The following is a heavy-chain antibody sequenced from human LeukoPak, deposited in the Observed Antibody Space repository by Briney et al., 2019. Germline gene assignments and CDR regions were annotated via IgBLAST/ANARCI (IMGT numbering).Heavy chain of an antibody. D-gene: IGHD1-26*01. CDR2: ISGSGGST. CDR3: AKPPIVGATGYFQH. Sequence: PGGSLRLSCAASGFTFSSYAMSWVRQAPGKGLEWVSAISGSGGSTYYADSVRGRFTISRDNSKNTLYLQMNSLRAEDTAVFYCAKPPIVGATGYFQHWGQGTLVTVSS. J-gene: IGHJ1*01. V-gene: IGHV3-23*01. CDR1: GFTFSSYA.